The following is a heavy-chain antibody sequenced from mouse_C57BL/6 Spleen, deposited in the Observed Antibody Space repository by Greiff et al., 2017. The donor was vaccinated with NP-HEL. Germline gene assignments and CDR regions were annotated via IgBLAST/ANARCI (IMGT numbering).Heavy chain of an antibody. CDR2: ISDGGSYT. D-gene: IGHD2-1*01. V-gene: IGHV5-4*01. CDR1: GFTFSSYA. J-gene: IGHJ1*03. CDR3: ARDYGNWYFDV. Sequence: EVKLMESGGGLVKPGGSLKLSCAASGFTFSSYAMSWVRQTPEKRLEWVATISDGGSYTYYPDNVKGRFTISRDNAKNNLYLQMSHLKSEDTAMYYCARDYGNWYFDVWGTGTTVTVSS.